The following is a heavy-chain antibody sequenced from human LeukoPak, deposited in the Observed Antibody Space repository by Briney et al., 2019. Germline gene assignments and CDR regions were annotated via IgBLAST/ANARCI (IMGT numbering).Heavy chain of an antibody. D-gene: IGHD1-26*01. V-gene: IGHV3-21*01. J-gene: IGHJ4*02. Sequence: GGSLRLSCAASGFTSSSYSMNWVRQAPGKGLEWVSSISSSSSYIYYADSVKGRFTISRDNAKNSLYLQMNSLRAEDTAVYYCARDNFVGASRHWGQGTLVTVSS. CDR2: ISSSSSYI. CDR1: GFTSSSYS. CDR3: ARDNFVGASRH.